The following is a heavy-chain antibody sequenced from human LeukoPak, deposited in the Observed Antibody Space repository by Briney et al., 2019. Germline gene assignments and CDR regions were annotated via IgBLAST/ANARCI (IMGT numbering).Heavy chain of an antibody. J-gene: IGHJ6*03. CDR1: GGSISNYY. CDR2: IYNSGGT. V-gene: IGHV4-59*01. Sequence: SETLSLTCTVSGGSISNYYWSWIRQPPGKGLEWIGYIYNSGGTNYNPSLKSRVTILVDTSKNQFSLKLSSVTAADTAVYYCARVVSSQSMDVWGKGTTVTISS. CDR3: ARVVSSQSMDV. D-gene: IGHD6-13*01.